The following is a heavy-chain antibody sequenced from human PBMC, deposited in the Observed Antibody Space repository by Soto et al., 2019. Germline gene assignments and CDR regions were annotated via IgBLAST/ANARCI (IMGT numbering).Heavy chain of an antibody. CDR3: ARTLPFNWNYGFLDP. Sequence: GAAVEVSCKASGYTFTSYAMHWVRPAPGQRLEWMGWINAGNGNTKYSQKFQGRVTITRDTSASTAYMELSSLRSEDTAVYYCARTLPFNWNYGFLDPWGQGTLVTVSS. V-gene: IGHV1-3*01. J-gene: IGHJ5*02. CDR1: GYTFTSYA. D-gene: IGHD1-7*01. CDR2: INAGNGNT.